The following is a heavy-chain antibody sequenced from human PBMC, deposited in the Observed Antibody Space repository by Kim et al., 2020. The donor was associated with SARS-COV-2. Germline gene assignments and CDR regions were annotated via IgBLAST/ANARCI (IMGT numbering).Heavy chain of an antibody. Sequence: SETLSLTCTVSGDSLSSDYWSWNRQPAGKGLEWIGRIYTSGRTNYNPSLQSRVTMSVDMSKNQFSLKLSSVTAEDTAVYYCASALGPWGQGTLVTVSS. CDR1: GDSLSSDY. V-gene: IGHV4-4*07. CDR3: ASALGP. D-gene: IGHD3-16*02. J-gene: IGHJ5*02. CDR2: IYTSGRT.